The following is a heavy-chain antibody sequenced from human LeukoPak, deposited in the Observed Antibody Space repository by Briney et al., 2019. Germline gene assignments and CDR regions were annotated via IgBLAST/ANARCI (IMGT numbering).Heavy chain of an antibody. V-gene: IGHV3-30*02. CDR2: IRYDGSNK. CDR3: AKDRGMVRGVIITTDY. CDR1: GFTFSSYG. Sequence: GGSLRLSCAASGFTFSSYGMHWVRQAPGKGLEWVAFIRYDGSNKYYADSVKGRFTISRDNSKNTLYLQMNSLRAEDTAVYYCAKDRGMVRGVIITTDYWGQGPLVTVSS. J-gene: IGHJ4*02. D-gene: IGHD3-10*01.